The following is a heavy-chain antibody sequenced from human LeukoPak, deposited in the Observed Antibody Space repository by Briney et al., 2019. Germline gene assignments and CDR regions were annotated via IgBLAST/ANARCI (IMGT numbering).Heavy chain of an antibody. D-gene: IGHD1-26*01. CDR2: INPNSGGT. J-gene: IGHJ5*02. V-gene: IGHV1-2*02. CDR1: GYTFTGYY. Sequence: GASVKVSCKASGYTFTGYYMHWVRQAPGQGLEWMGWINPNSGGTNYAQKFQGRVTMTRDTSISTAYMELRSLRSDDTAVYYCARLIPQKWELPGKWFDPWGQGTLVTVSS. CDR3: ARLIPQKWELPGKWFDP.